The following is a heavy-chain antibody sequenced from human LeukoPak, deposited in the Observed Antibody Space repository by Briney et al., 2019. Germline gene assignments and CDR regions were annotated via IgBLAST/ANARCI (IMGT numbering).Heavy chain of an antibody. D-gene: IGHD3-3*01. CDR2: MNPNSGNT. CDR3: AREARKRFLEWLSLGSNWFDP. CDR1: GYTFTGYY. Sequence: ASVKVSCKASGYTFTGYYMHWVRQATGQGLEWMGWMNPNSGNTGYAQKFQGRVTMTRNTSISTAYMELSSLRSEDTAVYYCAREARKRFLEWLSLGSNWFDPWGQGTLVTVSS. J-gene: IGHJ5*02. V-gene: IGHV1-8*02.